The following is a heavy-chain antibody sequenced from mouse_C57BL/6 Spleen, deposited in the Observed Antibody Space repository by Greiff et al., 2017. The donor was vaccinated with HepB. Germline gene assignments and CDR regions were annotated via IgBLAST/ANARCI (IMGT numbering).Heavy chain of an antibody. CDR1: GYTFTSYW. Sequence: QVQLQQPGAELVMPGASVKLSCKASGYTFTSYWMHWVKQRPGQGLEWIGEIDPSDSYTNYNQKFKGKSTLTVDKSSSTAYMQLSSLTSEDSAVYYCARRGQRNWTWFAYWGQGTLVTVSA. CDR3: ARRGQRNWTWFAY. D-gene: IGHD4-1*01. J-gene: IGHJ3*01. V-gene: IGHV1-69*01. CDR2: IDPSDSYT.